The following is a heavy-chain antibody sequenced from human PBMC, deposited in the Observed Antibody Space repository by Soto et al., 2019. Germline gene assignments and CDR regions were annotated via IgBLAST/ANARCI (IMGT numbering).Heavy chain of an antibody. CDR1: GFTFSSYA. V-gene: IGHV3-30-3*01. CDR3: ARVYYVRYFLGLGY. D-gene: IGHD3-9*01. Sequence: QVQLVESGGGVVQPGRSLRLSCAASGFTFSSYAMHWVRQAPGKGLEWVAVISYDGSNKYYADSVKGRFTISRDNSKNTLYLQMNSLRAEDTAVYYCARVYYVRYFLGLGYWGQGTLVTVSS. J-gene: IGHJ4*02. CDR2: ISYDGSNK.